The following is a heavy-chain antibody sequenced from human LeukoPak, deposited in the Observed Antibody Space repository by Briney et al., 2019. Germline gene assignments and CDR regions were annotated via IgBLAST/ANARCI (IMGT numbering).Heavy chain of an antibody. CDR3: ASGTTWFDP. D-gene: IGHD1-7*01. CDR1: GGSISSGSYY. V-gene: IGHV4-61*02. Sequence: SETLSLTCTVSGGSISSGSYYWSWIRQPAGKGLEWIGRIYTSGSTNYNPSLKSRVTMSVDTSKNQFSLKLSSVTAADTAVYYCASGTTWFDPWGQGTLVTVSS. J-gene: IGHJ5*02. CDR2: IYTSGST.